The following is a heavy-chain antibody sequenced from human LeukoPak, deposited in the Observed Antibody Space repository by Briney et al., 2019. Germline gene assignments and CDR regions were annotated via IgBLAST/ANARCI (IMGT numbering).Heavy chain of an antibody. CDR2: ISSSGSTI. Sequence: GGSLRLSCAASGFTFSDYYMSWIRQAPGKGLEWVSYISSSGSTIYYADSVKGRFTISRDNAKNSLYLQMNSLRAEDTAVYYCARAGDYYDSSGYHFDYWGQGTLVTVSS. V-gene: IGHV3-11*01. CDR3: ARAGDYYDSSGYHFDY. D-gene: IGHD3-22*01. J-gene: IGHJ4*02. CDR1: GFTFSDYY.